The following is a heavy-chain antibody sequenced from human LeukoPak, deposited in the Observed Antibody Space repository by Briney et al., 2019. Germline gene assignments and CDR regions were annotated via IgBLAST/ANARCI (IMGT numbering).Heavy chain of an antibody. CDR1: GGSISSYY. CDR3: ARLSYGDYEDN. CDR2: IYYSGST. V-gene: IGHV4-59*08. J-gene: IGHJ4*02. Sequence: SETLSLTCTVSGGSISSYYWSWIRQPPGEGLEWIGYIYYSGSTNYNPSLKSRVTISVDTSKNQFSLKLSSVTAADTAVYYCARLSYGDYEDNWGQGTLVTVSS. D-gene: IGHD4-17*01.